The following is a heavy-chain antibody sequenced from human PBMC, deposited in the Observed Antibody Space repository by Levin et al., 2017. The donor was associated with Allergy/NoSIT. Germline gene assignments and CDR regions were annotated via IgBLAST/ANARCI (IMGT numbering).Heavy chain of an antibody. J-gene: IGHJ6*02. Sequence: SGGSLRLSCAASGFTFSDYYMSWIRQAPGKGLEWVSYISSSGYSKNYADSVKGRLTISRDNAKNSLFLQMNSLRAEDTAVYYCSRGRQKSLPGYYYYYGMDVWGQGTTVTVSS. CDR1: GFTFSDYY. CDR2: ISSSGYSK. D-gene: IGHD6-25*01. V-gene: IGHV3-11*01. CDR3: SRGRQKSLPGYYYYYGMDV.